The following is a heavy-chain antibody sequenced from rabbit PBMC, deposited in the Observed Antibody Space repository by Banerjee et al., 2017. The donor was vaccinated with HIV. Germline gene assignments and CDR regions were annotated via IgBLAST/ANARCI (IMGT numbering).Heavy chain of an antibody. CDR3: ARDLAGVIGWNFGL. CDR2: IVVTGRGTT. J-gene: IGHJ3*01. Sequence: QEQLEESGGGLVKPGRSLTLTCTASGFDFSTNTMCWVRQAPGKGLEWIACIVVTGRGTTWYANWVNGRFTISKTSSTTVTLQMTSLTAADTATYFCARDLAGVIGWNFGLWGQGTLVTVS. D-gene: IGHD4-1*01. CDR1: GFDFSTNT. V-gene: IGHV1S45*01.